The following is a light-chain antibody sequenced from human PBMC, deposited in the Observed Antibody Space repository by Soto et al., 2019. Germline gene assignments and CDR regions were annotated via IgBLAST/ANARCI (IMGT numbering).Light chain of an antibody. V-gene: IGLV2-14*01. CDR1: SSDVGGYNY. J-gene: IGLJ1*01. CDR2: EVS. Sequence: QSALTQPASVSGSPGQSITISCTGTSSDVGGYNYVSWYQHHPGKAPKLMIYEVSNRPSGVSDRFSGSRSGNTASLTISGLQAEDESDYYCAAWDDSLNGRVFGTGTKVTVL. CDR3: AAWDDSLNGRV.